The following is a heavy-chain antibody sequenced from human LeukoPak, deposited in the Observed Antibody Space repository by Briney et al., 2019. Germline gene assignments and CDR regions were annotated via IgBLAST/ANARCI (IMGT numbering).Heavy chain of an antibody. CDR3: ASESWFGELFDY. D-gene: IGHD3-10*01. V-gene: IGHV4-4*07. J-gene: IGHJ4*02. Sequence: SETLSLTCTVSGGSISSYSWSWIRQPAGKGLEWIGRIYTSGSTNYNPSLKSRVTMSVDTSKNQFSLKLSSVTAADTAVYYCASESWFGELFDYWGQGTLVTVSS. CDR1: GGSISSYS. CDR2: IYTSGST.